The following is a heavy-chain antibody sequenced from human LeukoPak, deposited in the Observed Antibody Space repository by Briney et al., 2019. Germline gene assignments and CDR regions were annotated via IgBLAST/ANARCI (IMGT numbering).Heavy chain of an antibody. D-gene: IGHD6-6*01. V-gene: IGHV4-34*01. CDR2: IHHSGST. Sequence: KPSETLSLTCAVYGGSFSGYFWSWIRQPPGKGLEWIGEIHHSGSTNHNPSLKSRVSISEDTSKNQFSLKLSSVTAADTAMYYCARGRGPAAREDYWGQGTLVTVSS. CDR1: GGSFSGYF. CDR3: ARGRGPAAREDY. J-gene: IGHJ4*02.